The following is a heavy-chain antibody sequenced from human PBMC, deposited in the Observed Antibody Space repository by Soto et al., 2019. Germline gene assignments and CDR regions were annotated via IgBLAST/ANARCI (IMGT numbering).Heavy chain of an antibody. CDR2: IYYRGTT. CDR1: GGSITSYY. J-gene: IGHJ4*02. D-gene: IGHD1-1*01. CDR3: ARLDTVANYFDY. Sequence: SETLSLTCAFSGGSITSYYWSCIRQPPGEGLEWIASIYYRGTTNHNPSLKSRVTISVDMSKNQFSLKLTSVTAADTAVYFCARLDTVANYFDYWGQGALVTVPS. V-gene: IGHV4-59*01.